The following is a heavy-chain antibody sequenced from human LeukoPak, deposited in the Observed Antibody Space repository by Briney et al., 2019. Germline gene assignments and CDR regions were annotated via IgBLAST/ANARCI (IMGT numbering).Heavy chain of an antibody. J-gene: IGHJ4*02. CDR1: GGSISSGDYY. CDR3: ARAAPTNYYDSSGYSIDY. Sequence: PSETLSLTCTVSGGSISSGDYYWSWIRQPPGKGLEWIGYIYYSGSTYYNPSLKSRVTISVDTSKNQFSLKLSSVTAADTAVYYCARAAPTNYYDSSGYSIDYWGQGTLVTVSS. CDR2: IYYSGST. V-gene: IGHV4-30-4*01. D-gene: IGHD3-22*01.